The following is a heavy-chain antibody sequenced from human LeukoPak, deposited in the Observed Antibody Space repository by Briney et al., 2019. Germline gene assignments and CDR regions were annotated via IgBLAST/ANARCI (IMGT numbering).Heavy chain of an antibody. CDR3: ARHGAENGIDY. CDR2: IYYSGST. J-gene: IGHJ4*02. D-gene: IGHD1-26*01. CDR1: GGSISSSSYY. Sequence: SETLSLTCTVSGGSISSSSYYWGWIRQPPGKGLEWIGSIYYSGSTYYNPSLKSRVTISVDTSKNQFSLKLSSVTAADTAVYYCARHGAENGIDYWGQGTLVTVSS. V-gene: IGHV4-39*01.